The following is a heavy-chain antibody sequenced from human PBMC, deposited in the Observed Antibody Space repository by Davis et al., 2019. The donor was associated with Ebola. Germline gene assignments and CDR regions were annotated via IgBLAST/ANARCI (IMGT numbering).Heavy chain of an antibody. D-gene: IGHD3-22*01. CDR3: ARGGYYDSSGYSHAAFDF. CDR1: GFTLSGYA. J-gene: IGHJ3*01. V-gene: IGHV3-30-3*01. CDR2: ISFDGNTQ. Sequence: GESLKISCSASGFTLSGYAMHWVRQAPGKGLEWMAVISFDGNTQHYADSVKGRFIISRDNAKNSLYLQFDSLRDADTAVYYCARGGYYDSSGYSHAAFDFWGQGTMVTVSS.